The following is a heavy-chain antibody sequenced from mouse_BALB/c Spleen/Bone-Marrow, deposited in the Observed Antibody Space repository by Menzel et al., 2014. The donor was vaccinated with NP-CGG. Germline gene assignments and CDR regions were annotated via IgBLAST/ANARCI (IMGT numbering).Heavy chain of an antibody. Sequence: VQPKESGAELVKPGASVKLSCTASGFNIKDTYMHWVKQRPEQGLEWIGRIDPANGNTKYDPKFQGKATITADTSSNTAYLQLSSLTSEDTAVYYCARYYYGYYFDYWGQGTTLTVSS. CDR1: GFNIKDTY. CDR2: IDPANGNT. J-gene: IGHJ2*01. D-gene: IGHD1-2*01. CDR3: ARYYYGYYFDY. V-gene: IGHV14-3*02.